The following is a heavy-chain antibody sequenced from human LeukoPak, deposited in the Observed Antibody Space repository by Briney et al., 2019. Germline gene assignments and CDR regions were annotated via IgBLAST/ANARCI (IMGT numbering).Heavy chain of an antibody. V-gene: IGHV1-2*02. D-gene: IGHD6-19*01. CDR2: INPNSGDT. CDR3: ARGVAGTYYYYYMDV. J-gene: IGHJ6*03. CDR1: GYTFTGYY. Sequence: ASVKVSCKASGYTFTGYYIHWVRQAPGQGLEWKGWINPNSGDTNYAQKFQGRVTMTRDTSISTAYMELSRLRSDDTALYYCARGVAGTYYYYYMDVWGKGTTVTVSS.